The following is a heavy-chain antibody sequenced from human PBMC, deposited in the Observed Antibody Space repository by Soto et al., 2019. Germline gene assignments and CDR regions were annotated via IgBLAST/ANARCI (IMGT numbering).Heavy chain of an antibody. CDR2: TYYRSKWYN. Sequence: SQTLSLTCAISGDSVSSNSAAWNWIRQSPSRGLEWLGRTYYRSKWYNDYAVSVKSRITINPDTSKNQFSLQLNSVTPEDTAVYYCARGVYYDYFWGIYRYTGVHSPLDYWGQGTLVTVSS. D-gene: IGHD3-16*02. J-gene: IGHJ4*02. V-gene: IGHV6-1*01. CDR3: ARGVYYDYFWGIYRYTGVHSPLDY. CDR1: GDSVSSNSAA.